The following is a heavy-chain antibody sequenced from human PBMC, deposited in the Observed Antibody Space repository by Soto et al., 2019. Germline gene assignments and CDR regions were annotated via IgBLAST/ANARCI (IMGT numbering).Heavy chain of an antibody. CDR1: GGTFSSYA. J-gene: IGHJ6*02. CDR2: IIPIFGTA. CDR3: ARAGSITMVRGARYDGMDV. Sequence: SVKVSCRASGGTFSSYAISWVRQAPGQGLEWMGGIIPIFGTANYAQKFQGRVTITADESTSTAYMELSSLRSEDTAVYYCARAGSITMVRGARYDGMDVWGQGTTVTVSS. V-gene: IGHV1-69*13. D-gene: IGHD3-10*01.